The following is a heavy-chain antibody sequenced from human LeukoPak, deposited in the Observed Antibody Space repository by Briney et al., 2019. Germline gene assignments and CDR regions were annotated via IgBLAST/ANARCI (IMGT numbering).Heavy chain of an antibody. J-gene: IGHJ3*02. CDR3: AKDRAMVRGVIRFGAFDI. D-gene: IGHD3-10*01. V-gene: IGHV3-23*01. Sequence: RPGGSLRLSCAASGFTLSSYAMSWVRQAPGKGLEWVSAISGSGGSTYYADSVKGRFTISRDNSKNTLYLQMNSLRAEDTAVYYCAKDRAMVRGVIRFGAFDIWGQGTMVTVSS. CDR2: ISGSGGST. CDR1: GFTLSSYA.